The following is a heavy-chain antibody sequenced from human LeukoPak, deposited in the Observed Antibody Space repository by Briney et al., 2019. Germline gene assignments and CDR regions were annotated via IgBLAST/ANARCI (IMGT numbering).Heavy chain of an antibody. J-gene: IGHJ4*02. D-gene: IGHD6-19*01. Sequence: WGALRLSCVASRFTFSSYTMNWGRPAPGEGVGWFSYISSSGTTIYYADSVKGRFTISRDNAKNSLYLQMNSLRAEDTAVYYCARGGVAGSWDFWGQGTLVTVSS. CDR3: ARGGVAGSWDF. CDR2: ISSSGTTI. V-gene: IGHV3-48*04. CDR1: RFTFSSYT.